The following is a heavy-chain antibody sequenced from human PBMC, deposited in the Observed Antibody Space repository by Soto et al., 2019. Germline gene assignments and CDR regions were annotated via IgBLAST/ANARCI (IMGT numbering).Heavy chain of an antibody. CDR1: GFTFSSYA. Sequence: QVQLVESGGGVVQPGRSLRLSCAASGFTFSSYAMHWFRQAPGKGLEWVAVISYDGSNKYYADSVKGRFTISRDNSKNSLYMQMSRLRAEDTAVYYCASERYYDSSGYAYGTDVWGQGTTVTVS. J-gene: IGHJ6*02. CDR3: ASERYYDSSGYAYGTDV. CDR2: ISYDGSNK. V-gene: IGHV3-30-3*01. D-gene: IGHD3-22*01.